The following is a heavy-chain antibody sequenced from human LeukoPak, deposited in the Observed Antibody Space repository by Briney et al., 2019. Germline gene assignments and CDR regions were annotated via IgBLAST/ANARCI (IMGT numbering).Heavy chain of an antibody. J-gene: IGHJ6*03. CDR1: GFTFSSYW. CDR3: ARAFRDIVVVPAAARGMDV. CDR2: ISSSSSYI. D-gene: IGHD2-2*01. Sequence: GGSLRLSCAASGFTFSSYWMSWVRQAPGKGLEWVSSISSSSSYIYYADSVKGRFTISRDNAKNSLYLQMNSLRAEGTTVYYCARAFRDIVVVPAAARGMDVWGKGTTVTVSS. V-gene: IGHV3-21*01.